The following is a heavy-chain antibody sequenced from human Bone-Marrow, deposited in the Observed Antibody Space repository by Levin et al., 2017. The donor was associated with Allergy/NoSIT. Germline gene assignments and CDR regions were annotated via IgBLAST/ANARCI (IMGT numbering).Heavy chain of an antibody. Sequence: GESLKISCKASGYTFTSYDINWVRQATGQGLEWMGWMNPNSGNTGYAQKFQGRVTMTRNTSISTAYMELSSLRSEDTAVYYCARVGYYDFWSGRPPGWFDPWGQGTLVTVSS. V-gene: IGHV1-8*01. J-gene: IGHJ5*02. D-gene: IGHD3-3*01. CDR3: ARVGYYDFWSGRPPGWFDP. CDR2: MNPNSGNT. CDR1: GYTFTSYD.